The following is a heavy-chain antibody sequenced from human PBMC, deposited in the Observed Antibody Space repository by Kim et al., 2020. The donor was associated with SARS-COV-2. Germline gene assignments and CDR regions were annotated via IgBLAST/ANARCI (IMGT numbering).Heavy chain of an antibody. CDR1: GYTFTGYY. V-gene: IGHV1-2*02. J-gene: IGHJ4*02. Sequence: ASVKVSCKASGYTFTGYYMHWVRQAPGQGLEWLGWINPNSGGTNYAQKFQDRVTMTRDTSISTAYMELSRLKSDDTAIYYCARGYSSGWPSLRLVDYWGQGTLVTVSS. D-gene: IGHD6-19*01. CDR3: ARGYSSGWPSLRLVDY. CDR2: INPNSGGT.